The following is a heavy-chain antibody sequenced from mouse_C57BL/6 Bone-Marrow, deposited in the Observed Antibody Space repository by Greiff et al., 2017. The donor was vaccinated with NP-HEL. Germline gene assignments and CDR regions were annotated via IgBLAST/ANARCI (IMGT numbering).Heavy chain of an antibody. J-gene: IGHJ3*01. CDR1: GFNIKNDY. V-gene: IGHV14-4*01. CDR2: IDPENGDT. D-gene: IGHD1-1*01. Sequence: VQLQQSGAELVRPGASVKLSCTASGFNIKNDYMHWVKQRPEQGLAWIGWIDPENGDTEYASKFQGKATISADTSSNTAYLQLSSLTSEDTAVYYCTCYYGSSYVAWFAYWGQGTLVTVSA. CDR3: TCYYGSSYVAWFAY.